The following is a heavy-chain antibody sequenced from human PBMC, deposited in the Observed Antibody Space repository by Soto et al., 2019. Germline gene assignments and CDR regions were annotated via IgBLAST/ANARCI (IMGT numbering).Heavy chain of an antibody. CDR2: ITGSGGDT. Sequence: GGSLRLSCAASAFSFYDYVMSWVRQAPGKGLEWVSAITGSGGDTYYADSVKGRFTVSRDNSKNTLYLQVTSLRADDTAVYYCAKGSASTRPYFFDSWGQGTLVTVSS. CDR1: AFSFYDYV. D-gene: IGHD3-9*01. J-gene: IGHJ4*02. CDR3: AKGSASTRPYFFDS. V-gene: IGHV3-23*01.